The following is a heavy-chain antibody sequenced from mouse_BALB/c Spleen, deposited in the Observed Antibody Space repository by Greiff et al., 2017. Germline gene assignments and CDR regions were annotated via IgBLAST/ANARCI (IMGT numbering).Heavy chain of an antibody. J-gene: IGHJ1*01. CDR3: ARVYCYGSSWYFDV. V-gene: IGHV7-3*02. Sequence: EVKLQESGGGLVQPGGSLRLSCATSGFTFTDYYMSWVRQPPGKALEWLGFIRNKANGYTTEYSASVKGRFTISRDNSQSILYLQMNTLRAEDSATYYCARVYCYGSSWYFDVWGAGTTVTVSS. CDR1: GFTFTDYY. CDR2: IRNKANGYTT. D-gene: IGHD1-1*01.